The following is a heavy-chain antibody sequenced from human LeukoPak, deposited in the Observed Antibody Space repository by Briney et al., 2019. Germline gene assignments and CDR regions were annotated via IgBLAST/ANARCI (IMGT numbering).Heavy chain of an antibody. CDR3: ARGTEAFGMDV. CDR2: IFYTGTI. D-gene: IGHD3/OR15-3a*01. V-gene: IGHV4-59*01. CDR1: GGSIGTYY. Sequence: SETLSLTCTVSGGSIGTYYWSWIRQSPGKGLEWIGYIFYTGTIDYSPSLKSRVSISLDTSKNQFSLKLSSVTAADTALYYCARGTEAFGMDVWGQGTTVTVS. J-gene: IGHJ6*02.